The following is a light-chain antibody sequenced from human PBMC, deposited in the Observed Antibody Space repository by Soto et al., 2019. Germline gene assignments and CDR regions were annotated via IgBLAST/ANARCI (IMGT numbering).Light chain of an antibody. CDR3: SSYTSSSTHV. CDR1: SSDVGAYTF. Sequence: QYALTQPASVSGSPGQSITISCTGTSSDVGAYTFVSWYQQHPDKVPKLMIFDVSRRPSGVFDRFSGSKSGNTASLTISGLQPEDEADYYCSSYTSSSTHVFGSGTKLTVL. V-gene: IGLV2-14*03. J-gene: IGLJ1*01. CDR2: DVS.